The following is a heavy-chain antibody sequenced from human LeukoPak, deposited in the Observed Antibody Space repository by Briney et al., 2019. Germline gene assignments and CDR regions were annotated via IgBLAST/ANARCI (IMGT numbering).Heavy chain of an antibody. V-gene: IGHV3-23*01. CDR1: GFTFSSFD. Sequence: GGSLRLSCAASGFTFSSFDMTWVRQAPGKGLEWVSTISVSATNTYYADSVKGRFITSRDNSKYTLYLQMNSLRADDTAVYYCATITSMRVVLISWGQGTLVTVSS. D-gene: IGHD3-22*01. CDR3: ATITSMRVVLIS. CDR2: ISVSATNT. J-gene: IGHJ1*01.